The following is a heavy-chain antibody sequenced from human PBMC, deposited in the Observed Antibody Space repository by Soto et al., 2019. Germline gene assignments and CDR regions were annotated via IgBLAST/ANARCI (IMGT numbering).Heavy chain of an antibody. CDR1: GFTFSSYS. CDR3: ARRAGGGSYSGDI. D-gene: IGHD1-26*01. V-gene: IGHV3-21*01. J-gene: IGHJ3*02. CDR2: ISSSSSYI. Sequence: EVQLVESGGGLVKPGGSLRLSCAASGFTFSSYSMNWVRQAPGKGLEWVSSISSSSSYIYYADSVKGRFTISRDNAKNSLKLQMGGLRAEERAVYYWARRAGGGSYSGDIWGQGTMVTVSS.